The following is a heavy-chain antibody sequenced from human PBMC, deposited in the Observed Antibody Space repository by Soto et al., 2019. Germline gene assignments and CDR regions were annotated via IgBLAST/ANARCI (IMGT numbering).Heavy chain of an antibody. CDR3: AKGQRNWNDGNVFDN. V-gene: IGHV3-9*01. CDR2: ISCDSGSI. CDR1: GFTFDDYG. Sequence: EVQLVESGGGLVQPGRSLRVSCAASGFTFDDYGMHWVLQAPGKGLEWVSGISCDSGSIGYAGSVKGRFTISRDNAKNSLYLQMNSLRAEDTALYYCAKGQRNWNDGNVFDNWGQGTMVTVSS. D-gene: IGHD1-1*01. J-gene: IGHJ3*02.